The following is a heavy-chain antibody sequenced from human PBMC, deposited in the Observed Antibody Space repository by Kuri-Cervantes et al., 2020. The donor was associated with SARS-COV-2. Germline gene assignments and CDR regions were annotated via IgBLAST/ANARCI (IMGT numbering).Heavy chain of an antibody. CDR2: IIPIFGTA. Sequence: SVKVSCKASGGTFSSYAISWVRQAPGQGLEWMGGIIPIFGTANYAQKFQGRVTITADESTSTAYMELSSLRSDDTAVYYCARKEWYSTWLGYYGMDVWGQGTTVTVSS. CDR1: GGTFSSYA. CDR3: ARKEWYSTWLGYYGMDV. J-gene: IGHJ6*02. V-gene: IGHV1-69*13. D-gene: IGHD6-13*01.